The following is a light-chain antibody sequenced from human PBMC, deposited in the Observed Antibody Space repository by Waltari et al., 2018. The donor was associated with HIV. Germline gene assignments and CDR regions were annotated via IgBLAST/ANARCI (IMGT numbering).Light chain of an antibody. V-gene: IGLV1-40*01. J-gene: IGLJ1*01. CDR2: GNS. CDR1: RSNIGAGYA. Sequence: QSVLTQPPSASGAPGQRVTISCTGSRSNIGAGYAVQWYQQPPGTAPKLLIYGNSNRPSGVPDRFSGSKSGTSASLAITGLQAEDEADYYCQSYDSSLSGYVFGTGTKVTVL. CDR3: QSYDSSLSGYV.